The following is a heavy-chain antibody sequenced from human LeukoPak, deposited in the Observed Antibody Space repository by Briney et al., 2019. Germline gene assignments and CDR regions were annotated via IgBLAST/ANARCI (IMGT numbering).Heavy chain of an antibody. D-gene: IGHD3-22*01. CDR2: IYSGGST. J-gene: IGHJ4*02. CDR1: GFTFSSYS. CDR3: ARGEPDYYDSSGYDY. Sequence: SGGSLRLSCAASGFTFSSYSMNWVRQAPGKGLEWVSVIYSGGSTYYADSVKGRFTISRHNSKNTLYLQMNSLRAEDTAVYYCARGEPDYYDSSGYDYWGQGTLVTVSS. V-gene: IGHV3-53*04.